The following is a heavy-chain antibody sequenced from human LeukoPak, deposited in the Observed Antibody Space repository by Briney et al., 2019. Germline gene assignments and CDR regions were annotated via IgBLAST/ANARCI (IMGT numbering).Heavy chain of an antibody. CDR3: ARPYYYDSSGYPQGNAFDI. D-gene: IGHD3-22*01. J-gene: IGHJ3*02. CDR2: IYYSGST. CDR1: GGSISSSSYY. V-gene: IGHV4-39*01. Sequence: SETLSLTCTVSGGSISSSSYYWGWIRQPPGKGLEWIGSIYYSGSTYYNPSLKSRVTISVDTSKNQFSLKLSSVTAADTAMYYCARPYYYDSSGYPQGNAFDIWGQGTMVTVSS.